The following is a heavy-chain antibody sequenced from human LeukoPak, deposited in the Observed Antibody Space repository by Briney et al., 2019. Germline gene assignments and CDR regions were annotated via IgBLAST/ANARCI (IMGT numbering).Heavy chain of an antibody. CDR1: GGSFSSYY. J-gene: IGHJ4*02. D-gene: IGHD4-17*01. V-gene: IGHV4-39*01. Sequence: PSETLSLTCAVYGGSFSSYYWGWIRQPPGKGLEWIGSIYYSGSTYYNPSLKSRVTISVDTSKNQFSLKLSSVTAADTAVYYCAETTVTTGYWGQGTLVTVSS. CDR2: IYYSGST. CDR3: AETTVTTGY.